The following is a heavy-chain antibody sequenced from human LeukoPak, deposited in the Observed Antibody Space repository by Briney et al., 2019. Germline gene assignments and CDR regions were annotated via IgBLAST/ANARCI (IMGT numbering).Heavy chain of an antibody. Sequence: PGRSLRLSCAASGFTFSSYGMHWVRQAPGKGLEWVAVISYDGSNKYYADSVKGRFTISRDNSKNTLYLQMNSLRAEDTAVYYCAKDLHQGRGVIINDAFDIWGQGTMVTVSS. CDR1: GFTFSSYG. V-gene: IGHV3-30*18. J-gene: IGHJ3*02. CDR2: ISYDGSNK. CDR3: AKDLHQGRGVIINDAFDI. D-gene: IGHD3-10*01.